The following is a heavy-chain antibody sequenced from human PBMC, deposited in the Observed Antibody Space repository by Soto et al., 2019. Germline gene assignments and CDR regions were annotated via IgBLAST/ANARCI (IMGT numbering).Heavy chain of an antibody. CDR1: GFTFSSYW. CDR2: INSDGSST. J-gene: IGHJ6*02. CDR3: AKRFSSGWYERYYYYYGMDV. V-gene: IGHV3-74*01. Sequence: GGSLRLSCAASGFTFSSYWMHWVRQAPGKGLVWVSRINSDGSSTSYADSVKGRFTISRDNSKNTLYLQMNSLRAEDTAVYYCAKRFSSGWYERYYYYYGMDVCGQGSTVTVSS. D-gene: IGHD6-19*01.